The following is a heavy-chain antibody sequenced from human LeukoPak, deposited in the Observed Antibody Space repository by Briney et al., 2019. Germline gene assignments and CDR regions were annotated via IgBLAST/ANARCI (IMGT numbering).Heavy chain of an antibody. D-gene: IGHD6-19*01. CDR3: AGLSVAGTDYYYYYGMDV. Sequence: GGSLRLSCAASGFTVSSNYTSWVRQAPGKGLEWVSVIYSGGSTYYADSVKGRFTISRDNSKNTLYLQMNSLRAEDTAVYYCAGLSVAGTDYYYYYGMDVWGKGTTVTVSS. V-gene: IGHV3-53*01. CDR2: IYSGGST. CDR1: GFTVSSNY. J-gene: IGHJ6*04.